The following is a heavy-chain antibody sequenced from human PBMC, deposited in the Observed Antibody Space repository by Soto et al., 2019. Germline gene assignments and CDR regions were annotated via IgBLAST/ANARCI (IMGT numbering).Heavy chain of an antibody. CDR2: ISYDGSNK. V-gene: IGHV3-30-3*01. CDR3: ARDLLRSGLAKTTVGY. CDR1: GFTFSSYA. Sequence: QVQLVESGGGVVQPGRSLRLSCAASGFTFSSYAMHWVRQAPGKGLEWVAVISYDGSNKYYADSVKGRFTISRDNSKNTLYLQMNSLRAEDTAVYYCARDLLRSGLAKTTVGYWGQGTLVTVSS. D-gene: IGHD1-1*01. J-gene: IGHJ4*02.